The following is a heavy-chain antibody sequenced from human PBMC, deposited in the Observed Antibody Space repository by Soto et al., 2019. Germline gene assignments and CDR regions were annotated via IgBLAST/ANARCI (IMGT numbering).Heavy chain of an antibody. D-gene: IGHD2-8*01. J-gene: IGHJ6*02. CDR1: GYSFSDYH. V-gene: IGHV1-2*04. CDR3: ARGHSTDCSNGVCSFFYNHEMDV. CDR2: INPKSGGT. Sequence: ASVKVSCKASGYSFSDYHIHWVRQAALQGLDGLGRINPKSGGTSSAQKFQGWVTMTRDTSISTAYMELTRLRSDDTAVYFCARGHSTDCSNGVCSFFYNHEMDVWGQGTTVTVSS.